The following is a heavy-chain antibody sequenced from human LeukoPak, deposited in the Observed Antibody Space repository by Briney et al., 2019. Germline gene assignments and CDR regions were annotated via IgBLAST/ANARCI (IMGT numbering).Heavy chain of an antibody. CDR1: GFTFSSYG. CDR3: ARDATSGWYSPFDY. Sequence: GGSLRLSCAASGFTFSSYGMHWVRQAPGKGLEWVAVISYDGSNKYYADSVKGRFTISRDNSKNTLYLQMNSLRAEDTAVYYCARDATSGWYSPFDYWGQGTLVTVSS. J-gene: IGHJ4*02. V-gene: IGHV3-30*03. D-gene: IGHD6-19*01. CDR2: ISYDGSNK.